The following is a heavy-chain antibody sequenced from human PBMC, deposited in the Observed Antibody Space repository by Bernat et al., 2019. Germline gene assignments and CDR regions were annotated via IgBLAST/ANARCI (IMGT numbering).Heavy chain of an antibody. CDR3: ARGRGGVVATSDAFDI. Sequence: QVQLVESGGGVVQPGRSLRLSCAASGFTFSSYAMHWVRQAPGKGLEWVATISYDETNKYYADSVKGRFTISRDNSKNTLSLLMNSLRDEDTAVYYCARGRGGVVATSDAFDIWGQGTMVTVSS. CDR1: GFTFSSYA. J-gene: IGHJ3*02. D-gene: IGHD5-12*01. CDR2: ISYDETNK. V-gene: IGHV3-30-3*01.